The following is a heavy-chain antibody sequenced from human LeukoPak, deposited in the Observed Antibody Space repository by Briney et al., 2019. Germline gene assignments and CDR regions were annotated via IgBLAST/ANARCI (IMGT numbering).Heavy chain of an antibody. CDR1: GFTFSNYW. CDR3: ARGGGLDV. CDR2: INHNGNVN. Sequence: GGSLRLSCAASGFTFSNYWMNWARQAPGKGLEWVASINHNGNVNYYVDFVKGRFTISRDNAKNSLYLQMSNLRAEDTAVYFCARGGGLDVWGQGATVTVSS. V-gene: IGHV3-7*03. D-gene: IGHD3-16*01. J-gene: IGHJ6*02.